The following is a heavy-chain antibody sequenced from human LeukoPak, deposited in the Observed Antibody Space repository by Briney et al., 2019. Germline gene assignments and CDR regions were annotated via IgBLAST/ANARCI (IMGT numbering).Heavy chain of an antibody. D-gene: IGHD3-9*01. Sequence: GGSLRLSCAASGFTFSSYSINWVRQAPGKGLEWVSSISSSSSYIYYADSVKGRFTISRDNAKNSLYLQMNSLRAEDTAVYYCARGMMDYDILTGYLYFDYWGQGTLVTVSS. V-gene: IGHV3-21*01. J-gene: IGHJ4*02. CDR2: ISSSSSYI. CDR1: GFTFSSYS. CDR3: ARGMMDYDILTGYLYFDY.